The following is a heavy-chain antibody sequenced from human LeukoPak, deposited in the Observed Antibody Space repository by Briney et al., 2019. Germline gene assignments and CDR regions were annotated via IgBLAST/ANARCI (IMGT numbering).Heavy chain of an antibody. Sequence: GGSLRLSCVASVFTFSNHGVHWVRPAPGKGGAGVASIWDDGSGKYSADSVRGRFTISRDNSKETLYLQMNSLRTEDTAVYYCAKDAANLLYYFDYWGQGALVTVSS. V-gene: IGHV3-30*02. D-gene: IGHD2-15*01. J-gene: IGHJ4*02. CDR3: AKDAANLLYYFDY. CDR2: IWDDGSGK. CDR1: VFTFSNHG.